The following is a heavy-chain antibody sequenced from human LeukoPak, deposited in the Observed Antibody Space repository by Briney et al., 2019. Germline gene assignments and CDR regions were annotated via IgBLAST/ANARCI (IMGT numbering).Heavy chain of an antibody. CDR1: GYTFTSYA. CDR3: ARAIRIAAAGTFGY. D-gene: IGHD6-13*01. CDR2: INAGNGNT. V-gene: IGHV1-3*01. Sequence: GASVKVSCKASGYTFTSYAMHWMRQAPGQRLEWMGWINAGNGNTKYSQKFQGRVTITRDTSASTAYMELSSLRSEDTAVYYCARAIRIAAAGTFGYWGQGTLVTVSS. J-gene: IGHJ4*02.